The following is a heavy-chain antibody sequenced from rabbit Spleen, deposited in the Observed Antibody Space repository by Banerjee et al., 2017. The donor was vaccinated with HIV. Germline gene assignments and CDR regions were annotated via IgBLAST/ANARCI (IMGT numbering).Heavy chain of an antibody. J-gene: IGHJ4*01. D-gene: IGHD8-1*01. V-gene: IGHV1S47*01. CDR1: GFSFSSSYD. Sequence: QEQLVESGGGLVKPGASLTLICKASGFSFSSSYDMCWVRQAPGKGLEWIGYIDPVFGITYYANWVNGRFTISSHNAQNTLFLQMTSLTAADTATYFCARDGTGGSYFALWGPGTLVTVS. CDR3: ARDGTGGSYFAL. CDR2: IDPVFGIT.